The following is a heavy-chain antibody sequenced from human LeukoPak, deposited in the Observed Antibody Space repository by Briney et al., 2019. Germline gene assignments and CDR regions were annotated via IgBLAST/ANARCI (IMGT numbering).Heavy chain of an antibody. CDR3: ARHASDLPGIAVAGTIDY. CDR2: IYPGDSDT. Sequence: GESLKISCKGSGYNFSNYWIAWVRQMPGKGLEWMGIIYPGDSDTRYSPSFQGQVTISGDKSISTAYLQWSSLKASDTAMYYCARHASDLPGIAVAGTIDYWGQGTLVTVSS. J-gene: IGHJ4*02. CDR1: GYNFSNYW. D-gene: IGHD6-19*01. V-gene: IGHV5-51*01.